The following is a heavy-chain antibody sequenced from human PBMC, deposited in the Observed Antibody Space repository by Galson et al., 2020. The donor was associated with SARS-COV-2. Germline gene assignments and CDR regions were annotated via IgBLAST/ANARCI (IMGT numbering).Heavy chain of an antibody. D-gene: IGHD3-22*01. V-gene: IGHV3-33*01. J-gene: IGHJ6*02. CDR2: IWYDGSNK. CDR3: ARADRRWLPPYYYYYGMDV. Sequence: GGSLRLSCAASGFTFSSYGMHWVRQAPGKGLEWVAVIWYDGSNKYYADSVKGRFTISRDNSKNTLYLQMNSLRAEDTAVYYCARADRRWLPPYYYYYGMDVWGQGTTVTVSS. CDR1: GFTFSSYG.